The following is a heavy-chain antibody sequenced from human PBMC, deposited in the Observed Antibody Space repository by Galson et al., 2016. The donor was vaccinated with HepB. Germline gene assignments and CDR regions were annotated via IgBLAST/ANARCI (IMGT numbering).Heavy chain of an antibody. J-gene: IGHJ4*02. Sequence: SETLSLTCTVSGGSISTYYWSWIRQPPGKSLEWIGYIHYSGSTNCNPSLKTRVTISVDTSQNQFSLNLRSVTAADTATYYCARAPDGGFDVYGWSHWGQGALVTGSS. CDR1: GGSISTYY. CDR2: IHYSGST. V-gene: IGHV4-59*12. D-gene: IGHD3-16*01. CDR3: ARAPDGGFDVYGWSH.